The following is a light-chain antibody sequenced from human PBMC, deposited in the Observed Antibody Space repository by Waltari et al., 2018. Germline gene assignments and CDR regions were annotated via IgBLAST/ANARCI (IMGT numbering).Light chain of an antibody. J-gene: IGLJ2*01. CDR2: RNN. CDR3: AAWDDSLSGPV. V-gene: IGLV1-47*01. Sequence: QSVLTQPPSASGTPGQRVTISCSGSSSNIGSNYVYWYQQLPGTAPKLLIYRNNQRPSGVPDRFPGSKSAPSASLAISGLRSEDEADYYCAAWDDSLSGPVFGGGTKLTVL. CDR1: SSNIGSNY.